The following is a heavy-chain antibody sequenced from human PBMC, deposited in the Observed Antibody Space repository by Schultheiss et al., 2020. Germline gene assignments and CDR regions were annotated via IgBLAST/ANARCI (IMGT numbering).Heavy chain of an antibody. D-gene: IGHD1-26*01. CDR1: GFTFSSYS. Sequence: GGSLRLSCAASGFTFSSYSMNWVRQAPGKGLEWVSSISSSSSYIYYADSVKGRFTISRDNAKNSLYLQMNSLRAEDTAVYYCARDLVVGAFDYWGQGTLVTVYS. CDR3: ARDLVVGAFDY. CDR2: ISSSSSYI. V-gene: IGHV3-21*01. J-gene: IGHJ4*02.